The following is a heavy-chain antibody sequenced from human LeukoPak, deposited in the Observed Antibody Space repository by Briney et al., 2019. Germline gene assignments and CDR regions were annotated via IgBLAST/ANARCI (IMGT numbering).Heavy chain of an antibody. CDR3: ARQGGASGTTNWSDP. J-gene: IGHJ5*02. CDR1: DFTFSISW. Sequence: GDPLKISGETSDFTFSISWLGWARQLPGTGREWVGAISPEDSDSRYRPSFQGHDHIPADLSTKTPYLQWATRKSTHTPTYSCARQGGASGTTNWSDPWGEGTLVTVSS. CDR2: ISPEDSDS. D-gene: IGHD4-17*01. V-gene: IGHV5-51*01.